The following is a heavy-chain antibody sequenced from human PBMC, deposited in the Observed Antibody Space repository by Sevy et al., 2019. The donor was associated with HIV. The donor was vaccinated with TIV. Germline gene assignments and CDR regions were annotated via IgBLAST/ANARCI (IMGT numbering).Heavy chain of an antibody. CDR3: TRDLWPGDY. CDR1: GFSFSDYY. CDR2: IYQDGSQE. V-gene: IGHV3-7*01. Sequence: GGSLRLSCAASGFSFSDYYMGWVRQAPGKGLEWVANIYQDGSQENYVDSVKGRFTISRDNAKNSVYLQMNSLRVDDTGIYYCTRDLWPGDYWGQGTLVTVSS. D-gene: IGHD2-21*01. J-gene: IGHJ4*02.